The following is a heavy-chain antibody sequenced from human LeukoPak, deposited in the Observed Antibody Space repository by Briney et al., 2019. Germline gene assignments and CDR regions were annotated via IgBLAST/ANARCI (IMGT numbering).Heavy chain of an antibody. CDR3: ARPGMSLAYLDS. CDR1: GFNFRFYA. J-gene: IGHJ4*02. V-gene: IGHV3-33*08. Sequence: GGSLRLSCAASGFNFRFYALNWVRQTPGKGLEWVAFIRYDGSIKYYADYVKGRFTISRDNSKRMVYLQMDSLRDDDTAVYYCARPGMSLAYLDSWGQGTLVAVSS. CDR2: IRYDGSIK. D-gene: IGHD6-19*01.